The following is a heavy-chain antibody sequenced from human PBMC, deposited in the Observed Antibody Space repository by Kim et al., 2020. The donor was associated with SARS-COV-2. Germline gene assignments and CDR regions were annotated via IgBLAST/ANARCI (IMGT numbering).Heavy chain of an antibody. V-gene: IGHV1-8*01. CDR2: MNPNSGNT. Sequence: ASVKVSCKASGYTFTSYDINWVRQATGQGLEWMGWMNPNSGNTGYAQKFQGRVTMTRNISISTAYMELSSLRSEDTAVYYCARGRRTPMIVVVIPFYYYGLDVWGQGTTVTVSS. CDR1: GYTFTSYD. CDR3: ARGRRTPMIVVVIPFYYYGLDV. D-gene: IGHD3-22*01. J-gene: IGHJ6*02.